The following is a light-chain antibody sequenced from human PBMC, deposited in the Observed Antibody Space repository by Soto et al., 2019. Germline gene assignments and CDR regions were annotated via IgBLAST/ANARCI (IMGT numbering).Light chain of an antibody. J-gene: IGLJ2*01. CDR1: SSNIGSNY. Sequence: QSVLAQPPSASGTPGQRVTISCSGSSSNIGSNYVYWYQQLPGTAPKLLIYRNNRRPSGVPDRFSGSTSDTSASLAISGLRSEDEADYYCATWDDSLSDVVFGGGTKVTVL. V-gene: IGLV1-47*01. CDR2: RNN. CDR3: ATWDDSLSDVV.